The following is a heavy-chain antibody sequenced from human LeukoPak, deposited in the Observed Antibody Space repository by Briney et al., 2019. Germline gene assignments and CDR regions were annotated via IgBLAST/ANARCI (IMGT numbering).Heavy chain of an antibody. CDR3: ARVPADYYDSSGYFVLDAFDI. D-gene: IGHD3-22*01. CDR1: GFTFSRYW. J-gene: IGHJ3*02. CDR2: IKQDGSEK. Sequence: QAGGSLRLSCVGSGFTFSRYWMSWVRQAPGKGLEWVANIKQDGSEKYYVDSVKGRFTISRDNAKNSLFPQMNSLRAEDTAVYYCARVPADYYDSSGYFVLDAFDIWGQGTMVTVSS. V-gene: IGHV3-7*01.